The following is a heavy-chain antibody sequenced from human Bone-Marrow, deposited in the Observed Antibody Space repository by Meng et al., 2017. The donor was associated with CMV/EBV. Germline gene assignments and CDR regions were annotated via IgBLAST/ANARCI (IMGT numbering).Heavy chain of an antibody. CDR2: IYPGDSDT. D-gene: IGHD6-6*01. CDR1: GYRFTSNW. Sequence: GGSLRLSCKGSGYRFTSNWIGWVRQMPGKGLEWMGIIYPGDSDTRYSPSFQGQVTISADKSISTAYVQWSSLKASDTARYYCESQILGLVGAFDIWGQGTMVTVSS. V-gene: IGHV5-51*01. J-gene: IGHJ3*02. CDR3: ESQILGLVGAFDI.